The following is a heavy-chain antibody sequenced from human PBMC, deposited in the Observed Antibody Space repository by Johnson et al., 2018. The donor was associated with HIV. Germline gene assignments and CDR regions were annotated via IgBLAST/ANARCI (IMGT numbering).Heavy chain of an antibody. D-gene: IGHD3/OR15-3a*01. CDR1: GFTVSSNY. CDR2: SGSGGST. CDR3: AKGFFELDDAFDI. J-gene: IGHJ3*02. Sequence: VQLVESGGGLIQPGGSLRLSCAASGFTVSSNYMSWVRQTPGKGLEWVSAISGSGGSTYYADSVKGRFTISRDNSKNTLYLQMNSLRAEDTAVYYCAKGFFELDDAFDIWGQGTMVTVSS. V-gene: IGHV3-66*03.